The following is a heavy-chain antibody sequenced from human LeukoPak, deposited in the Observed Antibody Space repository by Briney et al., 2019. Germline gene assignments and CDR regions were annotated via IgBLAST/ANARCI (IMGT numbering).Heavy chain of an antibody. CDR3: AGLRRYTHAFDV. CDR2: IYYSGSA. Sequence: SETLSLTCTVSGGSISSYYWSWIRQPPGKGLEWIGYIYYSGSANSNPSLKSRVTISVDTSKNQISLRLSSVTAADTAVYYCAGLRRYTHAFDVWGQGIMVIVSS. J-gene: IGHJ3*01. V-gene: IGHV4-59*08. D-gene: IGHD5-18*01. CDR1: GGSISSYY.